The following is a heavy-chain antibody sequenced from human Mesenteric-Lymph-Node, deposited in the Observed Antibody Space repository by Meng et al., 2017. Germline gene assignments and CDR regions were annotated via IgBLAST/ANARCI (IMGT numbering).Heavy chain of an antibody. CDR3: ARGDQFFDY. V-gene: IGHV4-59*12. Sequence: GSLRLSCTVSGGSISSYYWSWIRQPPGKGLDWIGYIYYSGSTNYNPSLQSRVTISVDTSKNQFSLNLRYVTAADTAVYYCARGDQFFDYWGQGMLVTVSS. D-gene: IGHD5-24*01. J-gene: IGHJ4*02. CDR2: IYYSGST. CDR1: GGSISSYY.